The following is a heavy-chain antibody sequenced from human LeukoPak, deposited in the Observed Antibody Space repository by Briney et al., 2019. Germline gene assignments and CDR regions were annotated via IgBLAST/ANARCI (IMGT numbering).Heavy chain of an antibody. V-gene: IGHV3-9*01. D-gene: IGHD3-10*01. CDR2: ISWNSGTV. CDR3: APSEVWFRELTEF. Sequence: GGSLRLSCAASGFTFDDYAMHWVRQAPGKGLEWVSGISWNSGTVGYADSVKGRFTISRDNAKNSLYLQMNGLRAEDTALYYCAPSEVWFRELTEFWGQGTLVTVSS. J-gene: IGHJ4*02. CDR1: GFTFDDYA.